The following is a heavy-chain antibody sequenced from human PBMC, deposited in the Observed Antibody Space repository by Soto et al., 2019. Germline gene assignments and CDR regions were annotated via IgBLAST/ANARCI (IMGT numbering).Heavy chain of an antibody. D-gene: IGHD2-15*01. V-gene: IGHV4-61*01. J-gene: IGHJ4*02. CDR3: ARVVVAATGSEVDY. Sequence: QVQLQESGPGLVKPSETLSLTCTVSGGSVSSGSYYWSWIRQPPGKGLEWIGYIYYSGSTNYNPSLKSRVTISVDTSKNQFSLKLSSVTAADMAVYYCARVVVAATGSEVDYWGQGTLVTVSS. CDR2: IYYSGST. CDR1: GGSVSSGSYY.